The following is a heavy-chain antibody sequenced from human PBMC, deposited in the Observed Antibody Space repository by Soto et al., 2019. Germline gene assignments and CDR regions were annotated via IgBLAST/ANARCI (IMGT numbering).Heavy chain of an antibody. D-gene: IGHD5-18*01. CDR3: ARHAGYSYGSYYYMDV. V-gene: IGHV3-20*01. Sequence: GGSLRLSCAASGFTFDDYGMSWVRQAPGKGLEWVSGINWNGGSTGYADSVKGRFTISRDNAKNSLYLQMNSLRAEDTALYHCARHAGYSYGSYYYMDVWGKGTTVTVSS. J-gene: IGHJ6*03. CDR2: INWNGGST. CDR1: GFTFDDYG.